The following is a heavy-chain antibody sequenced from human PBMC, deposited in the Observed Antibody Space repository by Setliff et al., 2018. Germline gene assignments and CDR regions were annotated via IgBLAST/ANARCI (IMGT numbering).Heavy chain of an antibody. CDR2: ISHSGST. J-gene: IGHJ4*02. V-gene: IGHV4-34*01. CDR3: ARDPSHDY. CDR1: GGSFSGYY. Sequence: SETLSLTCAVYGGSFSGYYWCWIRQSPGKGLEWLGEISHSGSTNYNPSLKSRVTISVDTSKNQFSLRLTAVTAADTAIYYCARDPSHDYWGQGTLVTVSS. D-gene: IGHD2-2*01.